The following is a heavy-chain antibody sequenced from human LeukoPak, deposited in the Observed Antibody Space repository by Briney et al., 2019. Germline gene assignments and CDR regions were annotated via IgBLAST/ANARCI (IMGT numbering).Heavy chain of an antibody. V-gene: IGHV3-23*01. J-gene: IGHJ5*02. CDR3: AKDLGDYGDNWFDP. CDR2: ISGSGGST. D-gene: IGHD4-17*01. Sequence: GGSLRLSCAASGFIFSNYGMNWVRQAPGKGLEWVSAISGSGGSTYYADSVKGRFTISRDNSKNTLYLQMNSLRAEDTAVYYCAKDLGDYGDNWFDPWGQGTLVTVSS. CDR1: GFIFSNYG.